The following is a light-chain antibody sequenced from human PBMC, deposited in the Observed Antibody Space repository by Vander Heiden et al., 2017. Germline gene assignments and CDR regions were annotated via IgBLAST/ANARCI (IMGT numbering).Light chain of an antibody. CDR3: SSYTTRSTGV. CDR2: EVT. Sequence: QSALTQPASVSGSPGQSIAIACTGTSSDVGAYNYVSWYQQHPGKVPKLIIYEVTKRPSGVSDRFSGSKSGNTASLTISGLQAEDEADYYCSSYTTRSTGVFGTGTMVTVL. V-gene: IGLV2-14*01. CDR1: SSDVGAYNY. J-gene: IGLJ1*01.